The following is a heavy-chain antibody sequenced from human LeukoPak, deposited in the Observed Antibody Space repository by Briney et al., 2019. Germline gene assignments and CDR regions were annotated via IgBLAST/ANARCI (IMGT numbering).Heavy chain of an antibody. CDR3: ARGLGDGSI. D-gene: IGHD5-24*01. CDR2: ISSDGSSS. V-gene: IGHV3-74*01. CDR1: GFTFSSHW. J-gene: IGHJ3*02. Sequence: GASLRLSCAASGFTFSSHWMHWVRQAPGKGLVWVARISSDGSSSTYADSVKGQFTISRDNAKNTLYLQMNSLSAEDTAVYYCARGLGDGSIWGHGTMVTVSS.